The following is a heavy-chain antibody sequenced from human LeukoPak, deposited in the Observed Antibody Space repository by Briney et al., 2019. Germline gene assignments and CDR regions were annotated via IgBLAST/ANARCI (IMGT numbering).Heavy chain of an antibody. CDR1: GYPFSAHF. V-gene: IGHV7-4-1*02. CDR3: VRGTPTPGMDY. J-gene: IGHJ4*02. Sequence: ASVTVSCTASGYPFSAHFLNWVRQAPGQGLEWMGNIDTTTGNPRYAQDFTGRFVFSLDTSVSTAYLQITSLKADDTAAYFCVRGTPTPGMDYWGQGTQVTVSS. CDR2: IDTTTGNP. D-gene: IGHD3-10*01.